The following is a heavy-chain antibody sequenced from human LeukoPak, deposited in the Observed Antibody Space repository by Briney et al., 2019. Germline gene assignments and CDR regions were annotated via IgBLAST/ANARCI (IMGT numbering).Heavy chain of an antibody. CDR2: IYHSGST. CDR1: GVSITTYY. V-gene: IGHV4-59*13. Sequence: SETLSLTCTVSGVSITTYYWSWIRQPPGKGLEWIGYIYHSGSTNYNPSLKSRVTISVDTSKNEFSLKLTSLTAADTAVYYCARGNYDILTGYKAFFDYWGQGTLVTVSS. CDR3: ARGNYDILTGYKAFFDY. D-gene: IGHD3-9*01. J-gene: IGHJ4*02.